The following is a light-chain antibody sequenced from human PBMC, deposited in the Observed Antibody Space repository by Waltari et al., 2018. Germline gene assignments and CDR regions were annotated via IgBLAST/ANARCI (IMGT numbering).Light chain of an antibody. J-gene: IGLJ3*02. CDR3: ATWDDRLNWV. V-gene: IGLV1-44*01. CDR1: NSNIGRRA. CDR2: GNN. Sequence: QSILTQSPSASGTPGQRVTIPCSGSNSNIGRRAVTWYQQLPGMAPKLVMYGNNQRPSGVPDRFSGSKSGTSASLAISGLQSEDEADYYCATWDDRLNWVFGGGTKLTVL.